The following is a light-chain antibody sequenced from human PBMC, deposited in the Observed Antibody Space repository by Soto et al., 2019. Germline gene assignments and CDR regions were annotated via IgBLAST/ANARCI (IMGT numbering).Light chain of an antibody. CDR3: QSYDSSLSGYV. CDR1: SSNIGAGYD. CDR2: ANS. Sequence: QSVLTQPPSVSGAPGQKMTISCTGSSSNIGAGYDVHWYQQLPGTAPKLLINANSNRPSGVPDRFSGSKSGTSASLAITGLQAEDVADYYCQSYDSSLSGYVFGSGTKLTVL. J-gene: IGLJ1*01. V-gene: IGLV1-40*01.